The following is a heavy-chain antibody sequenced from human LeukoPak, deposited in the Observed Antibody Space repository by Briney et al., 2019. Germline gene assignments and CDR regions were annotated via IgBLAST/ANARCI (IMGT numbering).Heavy chain of an antibody. Sequence: GGSLRLSCAASGFTFSSYAMSWVRQAPGKGLEWVSAISGSGGSTYYADSVKGRFTISRDNSQNPLYLQMNSLRAEDTAVYYCAKNVGQRWYLAGAFDIWGQGTMVTVSS. D-gene: IGHD4-23*01. CDR1: GFTFSSYA. CDR3: AKNVGQRWYLAGAFDI. CDR2: ISGSGGST. J-gene: IGHJ3*02. V-gene: IGHV3-23*01.